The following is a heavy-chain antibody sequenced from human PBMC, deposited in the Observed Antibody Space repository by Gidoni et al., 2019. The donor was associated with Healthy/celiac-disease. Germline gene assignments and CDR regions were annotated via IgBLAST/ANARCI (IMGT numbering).Heavy chain of an antibody. V-gene: IGHV3-23*01. CDR2: ISGSGGST. Sequence: EVQLLASGGGLVQPGGSLRLSCAASGFPFSSYAMSWVRQAQGKGLGWVSAISGSGGSTYYADSVKGRFTISRDNSKNTLYLQMNSLRAEDTAVYYCAKWASMIVGAFDIWGQGTMVTVSS. J-gene: IGHJ3*02. CDR3: AKWASMIVGAFDI. D-gene: IGHD3-22*01. CDR1: GFPFSSYA.